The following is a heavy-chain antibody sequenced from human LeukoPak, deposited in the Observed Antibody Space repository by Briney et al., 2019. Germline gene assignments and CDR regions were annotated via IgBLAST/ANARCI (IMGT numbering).Heavy chain of an antibody. CDR2: IIPVFGTA. V-gene: IGHV1-69*05. CDR3: ARTDNWNYLGYYFDY. J-gene: IGHJ4*02. CDR1: GGTFSSYA. Sequence: SVKVSCKASGGTFSSYAISWVRQAPGQGLEWMGGIIPVFGTANYAQKFQGRVTITTDESTSTAYMELSSLRSEDTAVYYFARTDNWNYLGYYFDYWGQGTLVTVSS. D-gene: IGHD1-7*01.